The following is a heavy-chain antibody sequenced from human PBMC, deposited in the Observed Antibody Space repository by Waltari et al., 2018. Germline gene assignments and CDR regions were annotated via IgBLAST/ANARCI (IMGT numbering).Heavy chain of an antibody. V-gene: IGHV4-34*01. CDR2: INHSGST. J-gene: IGHJ4*02. CDR1: GGSFSGYY. CDR3: ARDSIRITIFGVVTPRHFDY. Sequence: QVQLQQWGAGLLKPSETLSLTCAVYGGSFSGYYWSWIRQPPGKGLEWIGEINHSGSTSDKPSRKSRVTISVDTSKNQFSLKLSSVTAADTAVYYCARDSIRITIFGVVTPRHFDYWGQGTLVTVSS. D-gene: IGHD3-3*01.